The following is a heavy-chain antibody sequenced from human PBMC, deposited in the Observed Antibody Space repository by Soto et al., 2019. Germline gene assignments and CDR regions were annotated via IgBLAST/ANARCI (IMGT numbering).Heavy chain of an antibody. CDR3: AKEYGYSSGWERIDY. CDR1: GFTFSSYA. V-gene: IGHV3-23*01. D-gene: IGHD6-19*01. J-gene: IGHJ4*02. CDR2: ISASGIST. Sequence: EVQLLESGGGLVQSGVSLRLSCAASGFTFSSYAMSWVRQAPGKGLEWVSAISASGISTYYADSVKRRFTITRDKSKYTVYLQMNSLRAEETAVYYCAKEYGYSSGWERIDYWGQATMVTVSS.